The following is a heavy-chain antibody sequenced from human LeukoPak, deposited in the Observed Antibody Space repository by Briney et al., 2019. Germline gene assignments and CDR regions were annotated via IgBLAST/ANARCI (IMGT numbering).Heavy chain of an antibody. Sequence: ASVKVSCKASGYTFTSYYMHWVRQAPGQGLEWMGLINPSGSSTSYAQKFQGRLSLTRDMSTSTDYMELSSLRSEDTAVYYCARDDSVGDTAWWFDPWGQGTLVTVSS. D-gene: IGHD2-21*01. V-gene: IGHV1-46*01. CDR1: GYTFTSYY. CDR2: INPSGSST. J-gene: IGHJ5*02. CDR3: ARDDSVGDTAWWFDP.